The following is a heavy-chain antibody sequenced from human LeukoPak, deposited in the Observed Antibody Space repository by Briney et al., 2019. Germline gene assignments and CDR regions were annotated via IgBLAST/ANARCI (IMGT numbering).Heavy chain of an antibody. CDR2: ISGSGGST. D-gene: IGHD6-19*01. CDR3: AKAGSLAVAGTRCPDY. J-gene: IGHJ4*02. CDR1: GFTFSDYA. Sequence: GGSLRLSCAASGFTFSDYAMTWVRQAPGKGLEWVSSISGSGGSTYYADSVKGRLTISRDNSKNTLYLQMNSLRAEDAAIYYCAKAGSLAVAGTRCPDYWGQGTLVTVSS. V-gene: IGHV3-23*01.